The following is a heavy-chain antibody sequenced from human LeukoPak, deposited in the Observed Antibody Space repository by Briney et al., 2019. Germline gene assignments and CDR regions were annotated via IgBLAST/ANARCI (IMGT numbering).Heavy chain of an antibody. CDR1: GGSISSSSYY. V-gene: IGHV4-39*07. CDR2: IYYSGST. D-gene: IGHD3-3*01. J-gene: IGHJ6*03. Sequence: PSETLSLTCTVSGGSISSSSYYWGWIRQPPGKGLEWIGSIYYSGSTYYNPSLKSRVTISVDTSKNQFSLKLSSVTAADTAVYYCARVGGHSLVIFGVVRDYYYMDVWGKGTTVTVSS. CDR3: ARVGGHSLVIFGVVRDYYYMDV.